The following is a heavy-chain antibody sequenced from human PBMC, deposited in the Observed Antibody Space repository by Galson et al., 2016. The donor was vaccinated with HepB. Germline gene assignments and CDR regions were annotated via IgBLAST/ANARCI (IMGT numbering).Heavy chain of an antibody. CDR2: MNPKSGDT. J-gene: IGHJ4*02. Sequence: SVKVSCKASGYTFTSYDINWVRQATGQGLEWMGWMNPKSGDTGYAQNHQGRVTMTRGTSMSAAYMELSSLTSEDTAVYYCASMTGTTPGGYWGQGTLVTVSS. D-gene: IGHD1-20*01. CDR3: ASMTGTTPGGY. V-gene: IGHV1-8*01. CDR1: GYTFTSYD.